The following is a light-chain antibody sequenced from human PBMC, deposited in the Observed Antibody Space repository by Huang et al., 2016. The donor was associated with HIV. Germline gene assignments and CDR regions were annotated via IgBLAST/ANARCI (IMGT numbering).Light chain of an antibody. CDR3: QQRVNGLT. V-gene: IGKV3-11*01. Sequence: EIVLTQSPATLSFFPGQRVSLSCRASQTINTHLAWYQQRPGKPPRLLIYDASSRVPGVAARFSGSGSGTDFTLTISSLESEDFATYYCQQRVNGLTFGGGTKV. CDR1: QTINTH. J-gene: IGKJ4*01. CDR2: DAS.